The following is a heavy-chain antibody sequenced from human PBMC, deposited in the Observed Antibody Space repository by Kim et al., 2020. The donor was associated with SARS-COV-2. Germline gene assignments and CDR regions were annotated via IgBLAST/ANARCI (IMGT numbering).Heavy chain of an antibody. Sequence: EYSLKGRFTLSRDDAKSSLSLQRTSLRAEDTAVYYCARATGGGGHCYYFDYWGQGALVTVSS. V-gene: IGHV3-7*01. J-gene: IGHJ4*02. CDR3: ARATGGGGHCYYFDY. D-gene: IGHD2-21*01.